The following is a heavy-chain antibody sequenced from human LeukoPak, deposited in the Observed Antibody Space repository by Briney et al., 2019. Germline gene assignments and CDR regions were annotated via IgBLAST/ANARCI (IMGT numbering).Heavy chain of an antibody. D-gene: IGHD3-10*01. CDR1: GYSFTSYW. CDR3: ARQHGSGSYYSRAIDY. Sequence: GESLKISCKGSGYSFTSYWISWVRQMPGKGLEWMGRIDPSDSYTNYSPFFQGHVTISADKSISTAYLQWSSLKASDTAMYYCARQHGSGSYYSRAIDYWGQGTLVTVSS. CDR2: IDPSDSYT. V-gene: IGHV5-10-1*01. J-gene: IGHJ4*02.